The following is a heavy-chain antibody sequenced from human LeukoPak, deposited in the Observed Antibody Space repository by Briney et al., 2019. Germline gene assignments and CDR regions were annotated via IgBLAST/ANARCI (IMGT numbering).Heavy chain of an antibody. CDR1: GYSFTSYW. Sequence: GESLKISCKGSGYSFTSYWIGWVRQMPGKGLEWMGIIYPSDSDTRYSPSFQGQVTISADKSISTAYLQWSSLRSEDTAVYYCARYHRVGYSSNYGMDVWGQGTTVTVSS. J-gene: IGHJ6*02. D-gene: IGHD6-13*01. V-gene: IGHV5-51*01. CDR3: ARYHRVGYSSNYGMDV. CDR2: IYPSDSDT.